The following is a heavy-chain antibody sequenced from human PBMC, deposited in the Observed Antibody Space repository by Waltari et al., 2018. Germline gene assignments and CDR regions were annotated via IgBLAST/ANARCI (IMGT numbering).Heavy chain of an antibody. V-gene: IGHV4-34*01. CDR1: GGSFSGYY. D-gene: IGHD3-10*01. CDR2: INHSGST. Sequence: QVQLPQWGAGLLSPSETLSLTCAVYGGSFSGYYWTWIRHPPGKGLEWIGEINHSGSTNYNPSLKSRVTISIDTPRNQFSLKLSSVTAADTAVYYCARGRGYSVVVRGVDTGFCWFDPWGQGTLVTVSS. J-gene: IGHJ5*02. CDR3: ARGRGYSVVVRGVDTGFCWFDP.